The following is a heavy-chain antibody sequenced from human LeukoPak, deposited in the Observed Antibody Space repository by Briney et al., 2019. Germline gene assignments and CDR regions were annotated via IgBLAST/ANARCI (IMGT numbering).Heavy chain of an antibody. CDR2: IYYSGST. CDR1: GGSISSSSYY. CDR3: ARLYPDYYYYYMDV. Sequence: NPSETLSLTCTVSGGSISSSSYYWGWIRQPPGKGLEWIGSIYYSGSTYYNPSLKSRVTISVDTSKNQFSLKLSSVTAADTAVYYCARLYPDYYYYYMDVWGKGTTVTISS. V-gene: IGHV4-39*01. D-gene: IGHD2-2*02. J-gene: IGHJ6*03.